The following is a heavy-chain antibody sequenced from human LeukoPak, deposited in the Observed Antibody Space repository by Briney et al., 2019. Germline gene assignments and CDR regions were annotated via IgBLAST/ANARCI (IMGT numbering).Heavy chain of an antibody. J-gene: IGHJ5*02. CDR3: ARDTSRPREQQLVPNGFDP. V-gene: IGHV3-30-3*01. D-gene: IGHD6-13*01. CDR1: GFTFTDAW. CDR2: ISYDGSNK. Sequence: GGSLRLSCTASGFTFTDAWMSWVRQAPGKGLGWVAVISYDGSNKYYADSVKGRFTISRDNSKNTLYLQMNSLRAEDTAVYYCARDTSRPREQQLVPNGFDPWGQGTLVTVSS.